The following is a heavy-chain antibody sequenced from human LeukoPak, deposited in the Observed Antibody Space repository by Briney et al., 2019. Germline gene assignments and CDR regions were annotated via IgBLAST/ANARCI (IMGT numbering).Heavy chain of an antibody. V-gene: IGHV4-4*02. CDR3: ARVHLYYFDY. CDR1: GGSISSNNW. Sequence: SETLSLTCAVSGGSISSNNWWSWVRQPPGKGLEWIGEINHSGSTNYNPSLKSRVTISVDTSKNQFSLKLSSVTAADTAVYYCARVHLYYFDYWGQGTLVTVSS. CDR2: INHSGST. J-gene: IGHJ4*02.